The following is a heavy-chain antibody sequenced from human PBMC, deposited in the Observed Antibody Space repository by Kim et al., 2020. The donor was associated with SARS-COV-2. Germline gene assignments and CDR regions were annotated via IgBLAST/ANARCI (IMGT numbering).Heavy chain of an antibody. CDR3: ARSTVVTYSFDY. CDR1: GFTFDDYT. D-gene: IGHD4-17*01. CDR2: ISWDGGSK. Sequence: GGSLRLSCAASGFTFDDYTMHWVRQAPGKGLEWVSLISWDGGSKYYADSVKGRFTISRDNSKNTLYLQMNSLRAEDTAVYYCARSTVVTYSFDYWGQGTL. J-gene: IGHJ4*02. V-gene: IGHV3-43*01.